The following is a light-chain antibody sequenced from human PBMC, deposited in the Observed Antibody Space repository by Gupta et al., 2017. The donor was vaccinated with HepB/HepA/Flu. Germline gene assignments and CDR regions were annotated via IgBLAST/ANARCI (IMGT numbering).Light chain of an antibody. CDR1: QSVSSNY. CDR3: QQDGSSPFT. J-gene: IGKJ3*01. CDR2: GAS. Sequence: EIVLTQSPGTLSLSPGERATLSCWASQSVSSNYLAWYQQKPGQAPRLLIFGASSRATGIPDRFSGSASGTDFTLTISILDPEDFAVYYCQQDGSSPFTFGHGTKVDIK. V-gene: IGKV3-20*01.